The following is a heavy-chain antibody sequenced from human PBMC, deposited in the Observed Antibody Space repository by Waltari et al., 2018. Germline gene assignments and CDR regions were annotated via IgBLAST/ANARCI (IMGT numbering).Heavy chain of an antibody. CDR3: ARGDSSID. V-gene: IGHV3-7*04. D-gene: IGHD6-13*01. J-gene: IGHJ4*02. Sequence: EVHLVESGGGLVQPGGSLRLSCAASGFTFSTYWMTWVRQAPGKGLEWLANIKDDGSEKNYGDSVKGRFTISRDNSKITLYLQMNSLGTEDTAVYYCARGDSSIDWGQGTLVTVSS. CDR1: GFTFSTYW. CDR2: IKDDGSEK.